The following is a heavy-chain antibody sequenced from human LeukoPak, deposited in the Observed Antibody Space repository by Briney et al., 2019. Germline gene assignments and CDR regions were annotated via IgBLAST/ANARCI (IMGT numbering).Heavy chain of an antibody. CDR3: ALGYCSSTSCYTGGYYYYYYMDV. CDR1: GYTFTSSG. Sequence: ASVKVSCKASGYTFTSSGISCGRQAPGQGLEWMGWISAYNGNTNYAQKLQGRVTMTTDTSTSTAYMELRSLRSDDTAVYYCALGYCSSTSCYTGGYYYYYYMDVWGKGTTVTVSS. D-gene: IGHD2-2*02. CDR2: ISAYNGNT. J-gene: IGHJ6*03. V-gene: IGHV1-18*01.